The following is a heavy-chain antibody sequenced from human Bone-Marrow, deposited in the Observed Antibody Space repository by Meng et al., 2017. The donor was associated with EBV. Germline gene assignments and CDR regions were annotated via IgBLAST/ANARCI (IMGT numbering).Heavy chain of an antibody. V-gene: IGHV1-46*01. CDR3: ARSPYYFGSENYYDN. D-gene: IGHD3-10*01. CDR1: GSTSTGSY. Sequence: QVQSELSEAEVEKPGATAKISCRPSGSTSTGSYRHWLRQAPGQGLRWMERLNPSDGTTDYAQKFQGRVTVNRDTSTGTIFMELSSLTSGDAAVYYCARSPYYFGSENYYDNWGQGTLVTVSS. J-gene: IGHJ4*02. CDR2: LNPSDGTT.